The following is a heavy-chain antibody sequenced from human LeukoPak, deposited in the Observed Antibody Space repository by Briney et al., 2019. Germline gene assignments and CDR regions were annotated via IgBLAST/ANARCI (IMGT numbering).Heavy chain of an antibody. CDR3: AKESGDSRSQYQAYFDY. D-gene: IGHD2-21*01. J-gene: IGHJ4*02. CDR1: RFTFSSFA. CDR2: ISYDGTIK. V-gene: IGHV3-30*04. Sequence: GGSLRLSCAASRFTFSSFAMHWVRQAPGRGLEWVAVISYDGTIKYYSDSVKGRFTISRDNSKNTLYLQMNSLRGEDTALYYCAKESGDSRSQYQAYFDYWGQGTLVTVSS.